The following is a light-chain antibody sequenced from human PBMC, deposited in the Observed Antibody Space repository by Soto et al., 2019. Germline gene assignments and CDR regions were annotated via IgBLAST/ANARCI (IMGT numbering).Light chain of an antibody. Sequence: DIQMTQSPSSLSASVGDRVTITCRASQSITNYLNWYQQKPGKAPKLLIYAASSLQSGVPSRFSGSGSGTDFTLNISSLQPEDFATYYCQQSYSTPYTFGQGTKLEIK. CDR1: QSITNY. V-gene: IGKV1-39*01. CDR3: QQSYSTPYT. J-gene: IGKJ2*01. CDR2: AAS.